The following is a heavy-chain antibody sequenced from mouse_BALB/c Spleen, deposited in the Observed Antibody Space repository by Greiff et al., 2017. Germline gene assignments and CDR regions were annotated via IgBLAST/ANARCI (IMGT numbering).Heavy chain of an antibody. J-gene: IGHJ2*01. CDR3: ARDYRYDY. Sequence: EVHLVESGGGLVKPGGSLKLSCAASGFTFSSYTMSWVRQTPEKRLEWVATISSGGGNTYYPDSVKGRFTISRDNAKNNLYLQMSSLRSEDTALYYCARDYRYDYWGQGTTLTVSS. CDR1: GFTFSSYT. CDR2: ISSGGGNT. V-gene: IGHV5-9*03. D-gene: IGHD2-14*01.